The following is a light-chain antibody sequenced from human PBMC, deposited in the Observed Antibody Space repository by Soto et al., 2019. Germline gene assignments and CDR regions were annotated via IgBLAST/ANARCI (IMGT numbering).Light chain of an antibody. Sequence: DIQLTQSPSFLSASVGDRVTIACRASQGISSYLAWYQQKPGKAPKLLIYAASTLHSGVPSRFSGSGSGTEFTLTISSLQPEDFATYFCQQLNRYPITFGQGTRLEIK. CDR1: QGISSY. CDR2: AAS. J-gene: IGKJ5*01. CDR3: QQLNRYPIT. V-gene: IGKV1-9*01.